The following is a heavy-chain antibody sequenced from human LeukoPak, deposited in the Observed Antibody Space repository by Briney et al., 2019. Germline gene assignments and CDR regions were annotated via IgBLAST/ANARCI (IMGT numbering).Heavy chain of an antibody. V-gene: IGHV3-74*01. CDR1: GFTFRNYW. Sequence: TGGSLRLSCAASGFTFRNYWMHWVRQVPGMGLVWVSGISNDGSGATYADSVKGRFTISRDNAKNTLYLQMDSLRAEDTAVYYCARDTQKSPDYWGQGTLVTVSS. J-gene: IGHJ4*02. CDR3: ARDTQKSPDY. CDR2: ISNDGSGA.